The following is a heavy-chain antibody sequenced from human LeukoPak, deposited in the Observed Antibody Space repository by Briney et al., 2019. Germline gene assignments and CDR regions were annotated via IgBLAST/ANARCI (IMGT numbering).Heavy chain of an antibody. CDR1: GGSISSSSYY. J-gene: IGHJ3*02. CDR2: IYYSGST. V-gene: IGHV4-39*01. Sequence: SETLSLTCTVSGGSISSSSYYWGWIRQPPGKGLEWIGSIYYSGSTYYNPSLKSRVTISVDTSKNQFSLKLSSVTAADTAVYYCARRGSIAARPGAFDIWGQGTMVTVS. D-gene: IGHD6-6*01. CDR3: ARRGSIAARPGAFDI.